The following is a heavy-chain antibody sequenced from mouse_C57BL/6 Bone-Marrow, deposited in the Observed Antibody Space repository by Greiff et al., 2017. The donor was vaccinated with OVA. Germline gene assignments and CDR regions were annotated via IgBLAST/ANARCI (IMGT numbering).Heavy chain of an antibody. D-gene: IGHD3-3*01. CDR1: GFTFSSYA. V-gene: IGHV5-4*01. Sequence: EVHLVESGGGLVKPGGSLKLSCAASGFTFSSYAMSWVRQTPEKRLEWVATISAGGSYTYYPHNVKGRFTFSRDNAKNNLYLQMSHLKSEDTAMYYCAREGLGQGMDYWGQGTSVTVSS. CDR3: AREGLGQGMDY. J-gene: IGHJ4*01. CDR2: ISAGGSYT.